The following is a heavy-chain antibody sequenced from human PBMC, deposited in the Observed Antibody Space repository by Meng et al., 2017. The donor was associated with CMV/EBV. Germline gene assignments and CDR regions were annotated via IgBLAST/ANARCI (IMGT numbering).Heavy chain of an antibody. Sequence: GESLKISCAASGFTFSSYWMSWVRQAPGKGLEWVANIKQDGSEKYYVDSVKGRFTISRDNAKNSLYLRMNSLRAEDTAVYYCARHEHWDAFDIWGQGTMVTVSS. CDR2: IKQDGSEK. J-gene: IGHJ3*02. CDR1: GFTFSSYW. CDR3: ARHEHWDAFDI. D-gene: IGHD3-3*02. V-gene: IGHV3-7*01.